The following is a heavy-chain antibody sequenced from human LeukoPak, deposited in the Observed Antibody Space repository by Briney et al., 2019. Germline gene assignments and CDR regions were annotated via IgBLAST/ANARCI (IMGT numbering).Heavy chain of an antibody. CDR1: GGSISNYY. J-gene: IGHJ4*02. CDR2: IYYSGST. D-gene: IGHD2-15*01. V-gene: IGHV4-59*01. CDR3: ARELGYCSGGNCHSLYYFDY. Sequence: VKPSETLSLTCPVSGGSISNYYWSWIRQPPGKGLEWIGYIYYSGSTNYNPSLKSRVTISVDTSKNQFSLKLSSVTAADTAVYYCARELGYCSGGNCHSLYYFDYWGQGTLVTVSS.